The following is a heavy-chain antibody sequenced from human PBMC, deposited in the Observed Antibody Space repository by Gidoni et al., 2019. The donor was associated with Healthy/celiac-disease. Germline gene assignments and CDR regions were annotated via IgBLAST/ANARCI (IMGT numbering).Heavy chain of an antibody. V-gene: IGHV4-39*01. J-gene: IGHJ4*02. CDR2: IYYSGST. D-gene: IGHD3-3*01. Sequence: QLQLQASGPGLVKPSETLSLTCTVSGGSISSSSYYWGWIRQPPGKGLGWIGSIYYSGSTYYNPSLKSRVTISVDTSKNQFSLKLSSVTAADTAVYYCARGFWSGYYYDYWGQGTLVTVSS. CDR3: ARGFWSGYYYDY. CDR1: GGSISSSSYY.